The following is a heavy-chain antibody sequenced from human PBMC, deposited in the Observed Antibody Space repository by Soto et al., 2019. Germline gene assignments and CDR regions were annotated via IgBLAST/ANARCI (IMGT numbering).Heavy chain of an antibody. Sequence: QVQLVQSGAEVKKPGASVKVSCKASGYTFTSYAMHWVRQAPGQRLEWMGWINAGNGNTKYSQKFQGRVTITRYITSSTAYMKLRRLRSEDTAVYYCARDRLQYLNWCDPWGQGTLVSVYS. V-gene: IGHV1-3*01. CDR1: GYTFTSYA. CDR2: INAGNGNT. CDR3: ARDRLQYLNWCDP. J-gene: IGHJ5*02. D-gene: IGHD4-4*01.